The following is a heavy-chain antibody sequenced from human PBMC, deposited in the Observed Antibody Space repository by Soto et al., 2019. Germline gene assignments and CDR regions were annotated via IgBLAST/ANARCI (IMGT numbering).Heavy chain of an antibody. D-gene: IGHD1-1*01. J-gene: IGHJ6*02. CDR1: GYTYRTYG. CDR2: LNGGTGQT. CDR3: ARGKGMEENYFYYGLDI. V-gene: IGHV1-3*01. Sequence: ASVKGYCKTSGYTYRTYGMHWVRQAPGQSLEWMGWLNGGTGQTRYSQRFQDRLIITRDTSASTGYMELSSLRSEDTAVYYCARGKGMEENYFYYGLDIWGQGTTVTVSS.